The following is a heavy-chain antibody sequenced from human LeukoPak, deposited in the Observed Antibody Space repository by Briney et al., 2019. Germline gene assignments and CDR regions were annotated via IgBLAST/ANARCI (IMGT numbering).Heavy chain of an antibody. CDR1: GGSFSGYY. J-gene: IGHJ3*02. CDR2: IYYSGST. CDR3: ARVVAATEAFDI. Sequence: SETLSLTCAVYGGSFSGYYWSWIRQPPGKGLEWIGYIYYSGSTYYNPSLKSRVTISVDTSKNQFSLKLSSVTAADTAVYYCARVVAATEAFDIWGQGTMVTVSS. V-gene: IGHV4-30-4*08. D-gene: IGHD2-15*01.